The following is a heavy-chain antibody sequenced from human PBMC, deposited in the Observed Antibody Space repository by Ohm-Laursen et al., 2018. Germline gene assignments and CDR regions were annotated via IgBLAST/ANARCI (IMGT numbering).Heavy chain of an antibody. CDR3: TRQERDNWNDVPVDY. CDR2: ISVSGSST. Sequence: SLRLSCAASGFTFSISGMTWVRQAPGKGLEWVSGISVSGSSTDYADSVKGRFTISRDNSKNTLYLQMNSLRAEDTAVYYCTRQERDNWNDVPVDYWGQGTLVAVSS. CDR1: GFTFSISG. V-gene: IGHV3-23*01. D-gene: IGHD1-20*01. J-gene: IGHJ4*02.